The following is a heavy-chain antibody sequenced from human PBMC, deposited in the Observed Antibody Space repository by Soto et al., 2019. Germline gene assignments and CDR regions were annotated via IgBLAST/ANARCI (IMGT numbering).Heavy chain of an antibody. Sequence: PSETLSLTCAVSGGSISSSNWWSWVRQPPGKGLEWIGEIYHSGSTNYNPSLKSRVTISVDKSKNQFSLKLSSVTAADTAVYYCARDPGYCSGGSCSNWFDPWGQGTLVTVSS. V-gene: IGHV4-4*02. CDR3: ARDPGYCSGGSCSNWFDP. CDR2: IYHSGST. D-gene: IGHD2-15*01. CDR1: GGSISSSNW. J-gene: IGHJ5*02.